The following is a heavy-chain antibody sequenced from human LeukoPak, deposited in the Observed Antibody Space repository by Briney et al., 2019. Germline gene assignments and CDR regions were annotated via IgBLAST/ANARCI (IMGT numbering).Heavy chain of an antibody. CDR1: GFTFSSHG. Sequence: GRSLRLSCAASGFTFSSHGMHWVRQAPGKGLEWVAVISHDGTNKYYIDSVKGRFTVSRDNSKNTLYLQMNSLRAEDTALYYCAKARGYSYGSLRAYYYGMDVWGQGTTVTVSS. J-gene: IGHJ6*02. CDR2: ISHDGTNK. V-gene: IGHV3-30*18. CDR3: AKARGYSYGSLRAYYYGMDV. D-gene: IGHD5-18*01.